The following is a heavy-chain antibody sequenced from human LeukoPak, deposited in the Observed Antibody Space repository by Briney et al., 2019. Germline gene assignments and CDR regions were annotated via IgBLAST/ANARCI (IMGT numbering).Heavy chain of an antibody. CDR3: ARGGWYSSSPYDY. CDR2: INSDGSST. CDR1: GFTFSSYW. J-gene: IGHJ4*02. D-gene: IGHD6-13*01. V-gene: IGHV3-74*01. Sequence: GGSLRLSCAASGFTFSSYWMHWVRQAPGKGLVWVSRINSDGSSTSYADSVKGRFTISRDNAENTLYLQMNRLRAEDTAVYYCARGGWYSSSPYDYWGQGILVTVSS.